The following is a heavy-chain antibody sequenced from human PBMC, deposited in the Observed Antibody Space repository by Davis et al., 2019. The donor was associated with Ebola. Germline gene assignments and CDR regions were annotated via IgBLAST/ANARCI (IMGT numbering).Heavy chain of an antibody. V-gene: IGHV3-73*01. D-gene: IGHD3-22*01. CDR1: GFTFSGSA. CDR3: TSPNYYDSSGYVDY. Sequence: PGGSLRLSCAASGFTFSGSAMHWVRQASGKGLEWVGRIRSKANSYATAYAASVKGRFTISRDDSKNTAYLQMNSLKTEDTAVYYCTSPNYYDSSGYVDYWGQGTLVTVSS. CDR2: IRSKANSYAT. J-gene: IGHJ4*02.